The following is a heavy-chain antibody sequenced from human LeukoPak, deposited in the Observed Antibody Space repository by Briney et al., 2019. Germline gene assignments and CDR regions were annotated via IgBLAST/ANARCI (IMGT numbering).Heavy chain of an antibody. CDR3: ARGRWAAGTLPQPAEYFQH. J-gene: IGHJ1*01. Sequence: GGSLRLSCAASGFSFSYYSMNWVSQAPGKGLEWVSYISHSRSTIYYADSVKGRFTISRDNAKDSLYLQMNSLRAEDTAVYYCARGRWAAGTLPQPAEYFQHWGQGTLVTVSS. CDR1: GFSFSYYS. CDR2: ISHSRSTI. V-gene: IGHV3-48*04. D-gene: IGHD6-13*01.